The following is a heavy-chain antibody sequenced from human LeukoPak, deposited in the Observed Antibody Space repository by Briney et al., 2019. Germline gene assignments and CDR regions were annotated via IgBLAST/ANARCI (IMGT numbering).Heavy chain of an antibody. CDR1: GYTFTSYG. D-gene: IGHD3-10*01. J-gene: IGHJ5*02. V-gene: IGHV1-18*01. CDR3: ARGPLRFGELFGNWFDP. CDR2: ISAYNGNT. Sequence: ASVKVSCKASGYTFTSYGISWVRQAPGQGLEWMGWISAYNGNTNYAQKLQGRVTMTTDTSTSTAYMELRSLRSDDTAVYYCARGPLRFGELFGNWFDPWGQGTLVTVSS.